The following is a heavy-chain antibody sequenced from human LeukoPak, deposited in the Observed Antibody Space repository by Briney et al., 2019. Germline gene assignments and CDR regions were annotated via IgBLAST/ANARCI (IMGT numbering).Heavy chain of an antibody. Sequence: GGSLRLSCAASGFTFSSYAMHWVRQAPGKGLEYVSAINNNGGITFYADSVKGRFTISRDNSKNTLYLHIGSLRGEDMAVYYCARSSRLTVTNGGYYYGVDVWGQGTTVTVSS. V-gene: IGHV3-64*02. CDR2: INNNGGIT. J-gene: IGHJ6*02. D-gene: IGHD4-17*01. CDR1: GFTFSSYA. CDR3: ARSSRLTVTNGGYYYGVDV.